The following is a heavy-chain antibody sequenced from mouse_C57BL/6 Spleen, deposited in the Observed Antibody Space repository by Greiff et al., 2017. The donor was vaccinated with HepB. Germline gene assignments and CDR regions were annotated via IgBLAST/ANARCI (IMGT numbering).Heavy chain of an antibody. CDR3: ARYYYGSSYEYFDV. Sequence: EVHLVESGGGLVKPGGSLKLSCAASGFTFSSYAMSWVRQTPEKRLEWVATISDGGSYTYYPDNVKGRFTISRDNAKNNLYLQMSHLKSEDTAMYYCARYYYGSSYEYFDVWGTGTTVTVSS. V-gene: IGHV5-4*01. CDR2: ISDGGSYT. J-gene: IGHJ1*03. CDR1: GFTFSSYA. D-gene: IGHD1-1*01.